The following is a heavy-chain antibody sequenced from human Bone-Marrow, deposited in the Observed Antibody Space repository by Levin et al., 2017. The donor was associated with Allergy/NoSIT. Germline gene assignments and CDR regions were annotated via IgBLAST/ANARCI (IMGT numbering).Heavy chain of an antibody. J-gene: IGHJ5*02. V-gene: IGHV3-30-3*01. CDR3: ARDLGNPYDFSSGPRWCDT. CDR2: VSYDGATE. Sequence: GESLKISCVASGFPFRNHALHWVRHAPGKGLEWVAAVSYDGATEYYADSLQGRFTISRDNSQNTVHLHLNSLRPEDTAVYFCARDLGNPYDFSSGPRWCDTWGQGTLVTVSS. D-gene: IGHD3-3*01. CDR1: GFPFRNHA.